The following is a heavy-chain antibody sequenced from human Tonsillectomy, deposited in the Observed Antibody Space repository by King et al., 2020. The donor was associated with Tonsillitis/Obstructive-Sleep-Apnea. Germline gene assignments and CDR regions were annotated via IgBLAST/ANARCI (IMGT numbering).Heavy chain of an antibody. D-gene: IGHD2-21*01. V-gene: IGHV3-74*01. Sequence: VQLVESGGGLVQPGGSLRLSCAASGFTFSSYWMHWVRQAPGKGLVWVSRISSDGSSTNYADSVKGRFTISRDNAKNTLHLQMNSLRAEDTAVYYCAGVRCCGASGPLDAFDIWGQGTMVTVSS. CDR3: AGVRCCGASGPLDAFDI. CDR2: ISSDGSST. J-gene: IGHJ3*02. CDR1: GFTFSSYW.